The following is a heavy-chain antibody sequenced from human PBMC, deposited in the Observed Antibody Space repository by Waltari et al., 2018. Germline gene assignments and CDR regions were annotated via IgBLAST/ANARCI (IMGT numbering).Heavy chain of an antibody. CDR1: RSSIRNNNYY. Sequence: QLQLQESGPGLVKPSETLSLTCTVSRSSIRNNNYYWGWVRQPPGTGLEWIGSFYKSGTTYYNPSLKSRVTITADTSTETAFMELSSLTSDDTAVYYCVTALGDRSSASRPFDVWGLGTLITVSS. CDR2: FYKSGTT. J-gene: IGHJ3*01. D-gene: IGHD3-10*01. CDR3: VTALGDRSSASRPFDV. V-gene: IGHV4-39*07.